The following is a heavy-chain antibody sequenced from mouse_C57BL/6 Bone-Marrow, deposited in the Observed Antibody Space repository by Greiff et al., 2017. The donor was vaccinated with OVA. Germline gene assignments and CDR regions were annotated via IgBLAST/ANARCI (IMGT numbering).Heavy chain of an antibody. D-gene: IGHD1-1*01. CDR3: ARRVYYGSSYFDY. CDR1: GYTFPDYY. Sequence: EVQLQQSGPVLVKPGASVKMSCKASGYTFPDYYMNWVKQSHGKSLEWIGVINPYNGGTSYNQKFKGKATLTVDKSSSTAYMELNSLTSEDSAVYYCARRVYYGSSYFDYWGQGTTLTVSS. CDR2: INPYNGGT. J-gene: IGHJ2*01. V-gene: IGHV1-19*01.